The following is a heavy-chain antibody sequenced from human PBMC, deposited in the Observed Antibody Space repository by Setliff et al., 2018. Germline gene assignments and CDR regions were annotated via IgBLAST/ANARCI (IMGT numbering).Heavy chain of an antibody. Sequence: SETLSLTCTVSGGSISDNNYYWGWIRPSPGKELEWIWGISHSATKYYKPSFRTGVTISVDKSKNQFFLNLDSVTAADTAVYYCARLPKIVTGYYGSHYYYYMDVWGKGTTVTVSS. CDR2: ISHSATK. V-gene: IGHV4-39*01. CDR3: ARLPKIVTGYYGSHYYYYMDV. CDR1: GGSISDNNYY. J-gene: IGHJ6*03. D-gene: IGHD3-9*01.